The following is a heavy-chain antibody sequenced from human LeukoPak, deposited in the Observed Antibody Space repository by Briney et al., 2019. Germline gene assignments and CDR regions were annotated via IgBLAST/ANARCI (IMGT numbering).Heavy chain of an antibody. D-gene: IGHD2-15*01. V-gene: IGHV3-11*04. J-gene: IGHJ4*02. CDR3: ARDLEVVAATGYFDY. CDR2: IGSSGSTI. CDR1: GFTFSDYY. Sequence: GGSLRLSCAASGFTFSDYYMSWIRQAPGKGLEWVSYIGSSGSTIYYADSVKGRFTISRDNAKNSLYLQMNSLRAEDTAVYYCARDLEVVAATGYFDYWGQGTLVTVSS.